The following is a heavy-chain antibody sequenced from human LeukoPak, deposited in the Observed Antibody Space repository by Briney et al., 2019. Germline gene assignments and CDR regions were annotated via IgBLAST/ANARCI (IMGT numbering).Heavy chain of an antibody. J-gene: IGHJ6*03. Sequence: PSETLSLTCTVSGGSISSSSYYWGWIRQPPGKGLEWIGSIYYSGSTYYNPSLKSRVTISVDTSKNQFSLKLSSVTAADTAVYYCAGHLFAAMGNMDVWGKGTTVTVSS. CDR2: IYYSGST. CDR1: GGSISSSSYY. D-gene: IGHD2-2*01. CDR3: AGHLFAAMGNMDV. V-gene: IGHV4-39*01.